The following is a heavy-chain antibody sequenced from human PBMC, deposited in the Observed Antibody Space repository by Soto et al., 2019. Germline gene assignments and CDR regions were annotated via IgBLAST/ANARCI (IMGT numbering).Heavy chain of an antibody. CDR2: INHSGST. CDR1: GGSFSGYY. V-gene: IGHV4-34*01. CDR3: ATGYCSSTSCYGGGWLDP. Sequence: PSETLSLTCAVYGGSFSGYYWSWIRQPPGKGLEWIGEINHSGSTNYNPSLKSRVTISVDTSKNQFSLKLSSVTAADTAAYYCATGYCSSTSCYGGGWLDPWGQGTLVTVSS. J-gene: IGHJ5*02. D-gene: IGHD2-2*01.